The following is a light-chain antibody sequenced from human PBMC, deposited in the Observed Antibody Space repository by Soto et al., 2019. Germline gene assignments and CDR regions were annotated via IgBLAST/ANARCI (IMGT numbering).Light chain of an antibody. CDR2: EVS. CDR3: SSYAGSKNLV. Sequence: QSALTQPPSASGSPGQSVTISCTGTSSDVGGYNSVAWYHQHPGKAPNLVIYEVSKRPSGVPDRFSASKSDNTASLTVSGLQAEDEADYYCSSYAGSKNLVFGGGTKLTVL. V-gene: IGLV2-8*01. J-gene: IGLJ2*01. CDR1: SSDVGGYNS.